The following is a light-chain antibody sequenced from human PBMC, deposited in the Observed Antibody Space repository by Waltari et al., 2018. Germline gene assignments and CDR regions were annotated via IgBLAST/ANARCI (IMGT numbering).Light chain of an antibody. Sequence: QLVLTQSPSAFASLGASVKLTCTLSSGHSTNVIAWLQKRPEKGPRYLMKVNSDGSHNKGDEIPDRFSGSSSGAERYLTISSLQSEDEADYYCQTGGHGTWVFGGGTKLTVL. J-gene: IGLJ3*02. CDR1: SGHSTNV. CDR2: VNSDGSH. V-gene: IGLV4-69*01. CDR3: QTGGHGTWV.